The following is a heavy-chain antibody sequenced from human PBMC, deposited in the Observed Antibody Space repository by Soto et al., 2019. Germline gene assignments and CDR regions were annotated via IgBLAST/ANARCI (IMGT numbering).Heavy chain of an antibody. D-gene: IGHD2-15*01. Sequence: ASVKVSCKASGYTFTGYYMHWVRQAPGQGLEWMGWINPNSGGTNYAQKFQGWVTMTRDTSISTAYMELSRLRSDDTAVYYCARGGIVVVVAATRGYYYGMDVWGQGTTVTV. J-gene: IGHJ6*02. CDR1: GYTFTGYY. CDR2: INPNSGGT. CDR3: ARGGIVVVVAATRGYYYGMDV. V-gene: IGHV1-2*04.